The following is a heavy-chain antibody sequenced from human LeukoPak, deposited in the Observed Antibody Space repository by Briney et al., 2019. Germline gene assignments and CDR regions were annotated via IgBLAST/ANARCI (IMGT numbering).Heavy chain of an antibody. J-gene: IGHJ6*02. D-gene: IGHD5-18*01. CDR1: GGTFSSYA. Sequence: ASVKVSCKASGGTFSSYAISWVRQAPGQGLEWMGGIIPIFGTANSAQKFQGRVTITADESTSTAYMELSSLRSEDTAVYYCARGLDTAYGMDVWGQGTTVTVSS. V-gene: IGHV1-69*13. CDR3: ARGLDTAYGMDV. CDR2: IIPIFGTA.